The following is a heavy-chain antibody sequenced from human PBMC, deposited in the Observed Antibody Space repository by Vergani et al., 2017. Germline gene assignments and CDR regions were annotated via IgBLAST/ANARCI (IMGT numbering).Heavy chain of an antibody. D-gene: IGHD3-9*01. CDR3: ARTESFILRYFHWAL. CDR1: GGSITSSSYY. J-gene: IGHJ4*02. V-gene: IGHV4-39*01. Sequence: QLHLQESGPGLVKPSETLFLTCTVSGGSITSSSYYWGWIRPPPGKGLEWIGNIYHSGGAYYNPSLKGRVTISVDTSKNQFSLEVTSVTAADPAIYFCARTESFILRYFHWALWGQGTLVTVSS. CDR2: IYHSGGA.